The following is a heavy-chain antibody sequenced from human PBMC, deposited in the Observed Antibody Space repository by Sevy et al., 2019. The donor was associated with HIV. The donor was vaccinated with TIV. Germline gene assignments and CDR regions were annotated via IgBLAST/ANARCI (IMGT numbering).Heavy chain of an antibody. D-gene: IGHD3-10*01. CDR3: AKDGPPSYTSGSYMYYFDY. CDR2: ISYDGSDK. V-gene: IGHV3-30*18. J-gene: IGHJ4*02. CDR1: GFTFSSFG. Sequence: GGSLRLSCAASGFTFSSFGMHWVRQVPGKGLEWVSFISYDGSDKRYVDSVKGRFTISRDSSKNTLYLQMNSLRGGDTAVYYCAKDGPPSYTSGSYMYYFDYWGQGALVTVSS.